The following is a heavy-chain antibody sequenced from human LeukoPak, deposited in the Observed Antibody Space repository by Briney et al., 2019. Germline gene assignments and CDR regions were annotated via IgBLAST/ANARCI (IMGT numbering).Heavy chain of an antibody. D-gene: IGHD2-15*01. CDR3: ARGARRGGYCSGGSCYPYYYGMDV. Sequence: ASVKVSCKASGYTFTSYDINWVRQAPGQGLEWMGWMNPNSGNTGYAQKFQGRVTRTRNTSISTAYMELSSLRSEDTAVYYCARGARRGGYCSGGSCYPYYYGMDVWGQGTTVTVAS. V-gene: IGHV1-8*01. CDR2: MNPNSGNT. CDR1: GYTFTSYD. J-gene: IGHJ6*02.